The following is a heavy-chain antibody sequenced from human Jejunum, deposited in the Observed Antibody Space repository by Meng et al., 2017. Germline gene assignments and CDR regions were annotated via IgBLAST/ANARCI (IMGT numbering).Heavy chain of an antibody. CDR1: GFAFINFW. J-gene: IGHJ4*02. D-gene: IGHD1-26*01. CDR3: VRDRVGRNWEPRDIFDN. Sequence: VQLVESGGGLVQPGESLMLSCAGSGFAFINFWMHWVRQRPGKGLEWVARMNSDVSSPTYADSVKGRFTISRDSAGTYLQMNSLRAEDTGVYYCVRDRVGRNWEPRDIFDNWGQGTLVTVSS. V-gene: IGHV3-74*01. CDR2: MNSDVSSP.